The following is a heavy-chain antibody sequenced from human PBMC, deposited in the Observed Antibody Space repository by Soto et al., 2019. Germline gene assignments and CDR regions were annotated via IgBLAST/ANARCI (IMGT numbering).Heavy chain of an antibody. Sequence: PGGSLRLSCVDSRFVFSSYAMSWVRQTPGKGLAWVAGISGNGRTTDYAAPVKGRFTISRDNSKNTLYLQMNSLRVEDTAVYYCAKVYSTDITVIVPSYGSDIWGHGTRVTVSS. CDR2: ISGNGRTT. D-gene: IGHD1-20*01. CDR3: AKVYSTDITVIVPSYGSDI. CDR1: RFVFSSYA. J-gene: IGHJ6*02. V-gene: IGHV3-23*01.